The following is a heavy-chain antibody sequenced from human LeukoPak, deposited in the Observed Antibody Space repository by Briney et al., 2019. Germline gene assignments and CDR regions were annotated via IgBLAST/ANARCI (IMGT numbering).Heavy chain of an antibody. Sequence: GASVKVSCKASGYTFSDYHTHWVRQAPGQGLEWVGLINPSGASPDYAQKFQGRVTLTRDTSPGTFYMELSSLRSEDTAVYYCARGDTNYYYGLDVWGQGTTVTVSS. J-gene: IGHJ6*02. CDR2: INPSGASP. CDR1: GYTFSDYH. D-gene: IGHD5-18*01. CDR3: ARGDTNYYYGLDV. V-gene: IGHV1-46*01.